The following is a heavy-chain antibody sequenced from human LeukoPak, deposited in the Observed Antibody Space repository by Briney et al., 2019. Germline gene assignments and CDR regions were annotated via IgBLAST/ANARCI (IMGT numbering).Heavy chain of an antibody. J-gene: IGHJ4*02. Sequence: KSSGTLSLTCTVSGYSISGGYYWGWIRQSPGKGLEWIGSINHSGNTNYNPSLKSRVTISVDTSKNQFSLKLTSVTAADTAVYYCAREPSGWYRDYWGQGTLVTVSS. V-gene: IGHV4-38-2*02. D-gene: IGHD6-19*01. CDR3: AREPSGWYRDY. CDR1: GYSISGGYY. CDR2: INHSGNT.